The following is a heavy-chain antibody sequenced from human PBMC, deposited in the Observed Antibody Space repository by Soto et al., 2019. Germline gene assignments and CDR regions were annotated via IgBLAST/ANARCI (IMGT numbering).Heavy chain of an antibody. V-gene: IGHV3-23*01. CDR3: AKDRYGQVADDVDY. Sequence: EVQLLESGGDLAQPGGSLRLSCAASGFTFSDYAMTWVRQAPGKGREWVSAISVSGGNTYYADSVKGRFTISRDNSRNTLYLEMNSLRAEDTGVYYCAKDRYGQVADDVDYWGLGTLVTVSS. J-gene: IGHJ4*02. CDR2: ISVSGGNT. D-gene: IGHD6-19*01. CDR1: GFTFSDYA.